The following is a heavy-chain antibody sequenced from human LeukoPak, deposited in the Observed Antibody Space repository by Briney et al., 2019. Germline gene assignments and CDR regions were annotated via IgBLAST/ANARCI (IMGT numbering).Heavy chain of an antibody. CDR3: AKSTVRMAAAGDFDY. V-gene: IGHV3-23*01. J-gene: IGHJ4*02. D-gene: IGHD6-13*01. Sequence: GGSLRLSCAASGITFSNYAMSWVRLAPGRGLEWVSGIGTTGTSTYYADSVKGRFTISRGNSWNTLYLQMNSPRADDTAVYYCAKSTVRMAAAGDFDYWGQGTLVTVSS. CDR1: GITFSNYA. CDR2: IGTTGTST.